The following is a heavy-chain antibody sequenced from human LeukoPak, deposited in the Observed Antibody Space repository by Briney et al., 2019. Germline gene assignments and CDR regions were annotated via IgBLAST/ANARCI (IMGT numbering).Heavy chain of an antibody. J-gene: IGHJ4*02. CDR1: GGSISSYY. V-gene: IGHV4-4*07. CDR3: ARDRRMVRGVPRAYFDY. CDR2: IYTSGST. D-gene: IGHD3-10*01. Sequence: PSETLSLTCTVSGGSISSYYWSWIRQPAGKGLEWIGRIYTSGSTNYNPSLKSRVTMSVDTSKNQFSLKLSSVTAADTAVYYCARDRRMVRGVPRAYFDYWGQGTLVTVSS.